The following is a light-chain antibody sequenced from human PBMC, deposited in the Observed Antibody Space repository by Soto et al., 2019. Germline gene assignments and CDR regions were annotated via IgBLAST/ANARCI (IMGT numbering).Light chain of an antibody. J-gene: IGKJ5*01. CDR2: AAS. CDR1: QGITSY. V-gene: IGKV1-9*01. CDR3: QQYKTYLT. Sequence: IQLTQYPSSLSASVGDRVTITCRASQGITSYLAWYQQEPGKAPKLLIYAASSLQSGVPSRFSGSGSGTDFTLTISSLQRDDFATYYCQQYKTYLTFGQGTRLEIK.